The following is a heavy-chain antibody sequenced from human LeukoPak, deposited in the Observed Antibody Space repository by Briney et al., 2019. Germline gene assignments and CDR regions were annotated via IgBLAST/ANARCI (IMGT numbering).Heavy chain of an antibody. CDR1: GFTVSSYV. CDR2: ITSDGSST. D-gene: IGHD2-21*01. Sequence: PGGSLRLSCAVSGFTVSSYVMHWVRQAPGKGLVWVSRITSDGSSTNYADSVKGRFTISRDNAKDTLYLQMNSLRAGDTAVYYCARALPNSSQGIDWGQGTLVTV. V-gene: IGHV3-74*01. J-gene: IGHJ4*02. CDR3: ARALPNSSQGID.